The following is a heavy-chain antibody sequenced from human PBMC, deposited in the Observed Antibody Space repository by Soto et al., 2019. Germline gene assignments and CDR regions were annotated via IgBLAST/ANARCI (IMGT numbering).Heavy chain of an antibody. J-gene: IGHJ4*02. Sequence: WASVKVSCKASGYSFTGYAMQWVRRAPGQGLEWMGWINGNNGNTKYSQQFQGRVTITRDTSASTAYMEVRSLRSEDTAVYYCARDNQFLEGLLTSYFDHWGQGTLVTVSS. V-gene: IGHV1-3*01. CDR2: INGNNGNT. CDR3: ARDNQFLEGLLTSYFDH. D-gene: IGHD3-3*01. CDR1: GYSFTGYA.